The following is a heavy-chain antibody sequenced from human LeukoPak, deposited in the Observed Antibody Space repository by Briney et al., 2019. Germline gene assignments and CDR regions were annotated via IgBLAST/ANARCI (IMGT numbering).Heavy chain of an antibody. Sequence: GGSLRLSCAASGFTFSSYSMNWVRQAPGKGLEWVSSISSSGSYIYYADSVKGRFTISRDNAKNSLYLQMNSLRAEDTAVYYCARDGATISFDYWGQGTLVTVSS. D-gene: IGHD5-12*01. CDR1: GFTFSSYS. CDR2: ISSSGSYI. V-gene: IGHV3-21*01. CDR3: ARDGATISFDY. J-gene: IGHJ4*02.